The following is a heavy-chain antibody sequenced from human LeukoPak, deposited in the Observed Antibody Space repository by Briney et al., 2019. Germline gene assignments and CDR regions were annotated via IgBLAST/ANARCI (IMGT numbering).Heavy chain of an antibody. CDR1: GVSISSYY. CDR2: NYYSGST. CDR3: ARGMTTNYYYYYGMDV. D-gene: IGHD4-11*01. V-gene: IGHV4-59*01. J-gene: IGHJ6*02. Sequence: SETLSLTCTVSGVSISSYYWSWIRQPPGKGLEWIGYNYYSGSTNYNPSLKSRVTISVDTSKNQFSLKLSSVTAADTAVYYCARGMTTNYYYYYGMDVWGQGTTVTVSS.